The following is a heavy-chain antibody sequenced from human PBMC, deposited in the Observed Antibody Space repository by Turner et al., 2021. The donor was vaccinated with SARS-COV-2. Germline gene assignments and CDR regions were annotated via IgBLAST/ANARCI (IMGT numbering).Heavy chain of an antibody. D-gene: IGHD3-9*01. J-gene: IGHJ4*02. CDR2: FDPEDGET. CDR3: ATDDILTGYYTSFDY. CDR1: GYTLTELS. V-gene: IGHV1-24*01. Sequence: QVQLVQSGAEGKKPGASVKVSCKVSGYTLTELSMHWVRQAPGKGLEWMGGFDPEDGETISAQKFQGRVTMTGDTSTDTAYMELSSLRSEDTAVYYCATDDILTGYYTSFDYWGQGTLVTVSS.